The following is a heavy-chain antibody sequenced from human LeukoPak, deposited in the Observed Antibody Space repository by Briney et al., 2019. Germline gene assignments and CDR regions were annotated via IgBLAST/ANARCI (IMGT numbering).Heavy chain of an antibody. V-gene: IGHV3-74*01. Sequence: GGSLRLSCAASGFTFSSYWMHWVRQAPGKGLVWVSRINSDGITTSYADSVKGRFTISRDNAKNTLYLQMNSLRAEDTAVYYCARVGTAMVSRYYYYYYMDVWGKGTTVTVSS. CDR3: ARVGTAMVSRYYYYYYMDV. CDR1: GFTFSSYW. D-gene: IGHD5-18*01. J-gene: IGHJ6*03. CDR2: INSDGITT.